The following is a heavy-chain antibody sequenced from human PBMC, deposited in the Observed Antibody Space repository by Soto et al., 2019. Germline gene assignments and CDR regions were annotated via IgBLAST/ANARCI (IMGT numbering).Heavy chain of an antibody. J-gene: IGHJ5*02. D-gene: IGHD1-1*01. V-gene: IGHV3-30*03. CDR1: GFTFSDYA. Sequence: PGGSLRLSCAASGFTFSDYAMHWVRQAPGKGLEWVAVVSHDGRNTHYADSVKGRFTISRDSSKNTVSLEMTSLTSEDTAVYYCARDQSWHDLVWWFDPWGQGTLVTVSS. CDR2: VSHDGRNT. CDR3: ARDQSWHDLVWWFDP.